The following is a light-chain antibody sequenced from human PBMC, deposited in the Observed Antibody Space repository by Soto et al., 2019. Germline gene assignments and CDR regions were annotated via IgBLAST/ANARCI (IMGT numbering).Light chain of an antibody. CDR2: DVS. CDR3: SSYTASSTPFV. V-gene: IGLV2-14*01. CDR1: SSDVGGYNF. J-gene: IGLJ1*01. Sequence: QSVLNQPASVSGSPGQSITISCTGTSSDVGGYNFVSWYQQHPGKAPKLIIYDVSNRPSGVSNRFSGSKSGNTASLTISGLQAEDEADYYCSSYTASSTPFVFGTGTKVT.